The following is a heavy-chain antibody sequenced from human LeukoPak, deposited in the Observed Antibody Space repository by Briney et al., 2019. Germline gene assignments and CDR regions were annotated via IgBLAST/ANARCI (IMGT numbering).Heavy chain of an antibody. D-gene: IGHD3-16*01. CDR1: GFTFSSYA. J-gene: IGHJ4*02. V-gene: IGHV3-30*04. CDR2: ISFYGTDA. CDR3: AKFEFGF. Sequence: PGTSLRLSCAASGFTFSSYAIHWVRQAPGKGLEWVAVISFYGTDAFYAHSVKGRFTISRDNSKNTLYLQMNSLRDEDTAVYYCAKFEFGFWGQGTLVTVSS.